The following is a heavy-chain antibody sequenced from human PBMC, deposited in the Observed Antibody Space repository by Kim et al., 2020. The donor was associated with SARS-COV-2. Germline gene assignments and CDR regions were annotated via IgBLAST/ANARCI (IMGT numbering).Heavy chain of an antibody. CDR3: AVDWKTRGMVFANY. Sequence: ASVKVSCKVPGYTLLELSMHWVRQAPGKGLEWMGGFDSEEGETVFAQRFQDRVTLTEDTSTQTLYMVLSGLRSGDTAVYYCAVDWKTRGMVFANYWGQGTLVTVSS. D-gene: IGHD3-3*01. CDR1: GYTLLELS. CDR2: FDSEEGET. J-gene: IGHJ4*02. V-gene: IGHV1-24*01.